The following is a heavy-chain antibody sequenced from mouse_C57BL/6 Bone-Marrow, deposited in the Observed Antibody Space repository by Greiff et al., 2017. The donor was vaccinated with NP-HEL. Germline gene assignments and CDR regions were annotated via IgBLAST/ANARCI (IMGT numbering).Heavy chain of an antibody. CDR1: GYSFSSSW. J-gene: IGHJ3*01. Sequence: QVQLKESGPELVKPGASVKISCKASGYSFSSSWMNWVKQRPGKGLVWIGRIYPGDGDTNYNGKFKGKATLTADKSSSTAYMQLSSLTSEDSAVYFCANRAWFAYWGQGTLVTVSA. CDR3: ANRAWFAY. V-gene: IGHV1-82*01. CDR2: IYPGDGDT.